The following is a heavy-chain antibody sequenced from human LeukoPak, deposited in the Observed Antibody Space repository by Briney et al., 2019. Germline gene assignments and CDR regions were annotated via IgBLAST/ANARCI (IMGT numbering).Heavy chain of an antibody. J-gene: IGHJ4*02. V-gene: IGHV3-23*01. D-gene: IGHD3-22*01. CDR1: GFTFSSYA. CDR2: ISGSGGST. CDR3: AKEADYYDSSGYYSFDY. Sequence: GGSLRLSCAASGFTFSSYAMSWVRQAPGKGLEWVSAISGSGGSTYYADSVKGRFTISRDNSKNTLYLQINSLRAEDTAVYYCAKEADYYDSSGYYSFDYWGQGTLVTVSS.